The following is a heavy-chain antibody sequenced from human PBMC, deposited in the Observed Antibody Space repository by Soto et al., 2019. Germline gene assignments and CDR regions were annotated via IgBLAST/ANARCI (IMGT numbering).Heavy chain of an antibody. CDR1: GGSISSYY. J-gene: IGHJ4*02. D-gene: IGHD5-18*01. V-gene: IGHV4-59*08. CDR2: IYYSGST. CDR3: ARLPYSYASFDY. Sequence: PSETLSLTCTVSGGSISSYYWSWIRQPPGKGLEWIGYIYYSGSTNYNPSLKSRVTISVDTSKNQFSLKLSSVTAADTAMYYCARLPYSYASFDYWGQGTLVTVSS.